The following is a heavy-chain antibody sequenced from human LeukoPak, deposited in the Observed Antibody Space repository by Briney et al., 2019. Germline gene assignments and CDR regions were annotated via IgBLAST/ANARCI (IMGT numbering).Heavy chain of an antibody. CDR3: ARDRFGDSSGWRDFDY. D-gene: IGHD6-19*01. V-gene: IGHV4-59*12. CDR2: IYYSGST. CDR1: GGSISSYY. J-gene: IGHJ4*02. Sequence: ASETLSLTCTVSGGSISSYYWSWIRQPPGKGLEWIGYIYYSGSTYYNPSLKSRVTISVDTSKNQFSLKLSSVTAADTAVYYCARDRFGDSSGWRDFDYWGQGTLVTVSS.